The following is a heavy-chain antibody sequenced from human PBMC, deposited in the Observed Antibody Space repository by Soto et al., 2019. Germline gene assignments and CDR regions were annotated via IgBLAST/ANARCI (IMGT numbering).Heavy chain of an antibody. CDR3: ARVRLELRPYYYGMDV. V-gene: IGHV1-69*13. J-gene: IGHJ6*02. D-gene: IGHD1-7*01. CDR1: GGTFSSYA. CDR2: IIPIFGTA. Sequence: SVKVSCKASGGTFSSYAISWVRQAPGQGLEWMGGIIPIFGTANYAQKFQGRVTITADESTSTAYMELSSLRSEDTAVYYCARVRLELRPYYYGMDVWGQGTTVTVSS.